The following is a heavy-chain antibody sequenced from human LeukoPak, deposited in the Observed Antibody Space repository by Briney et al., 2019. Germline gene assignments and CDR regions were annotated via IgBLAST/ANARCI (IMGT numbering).Heavy chain of an antibody. D-gene: IGHD2-21*02. J-gene: IGHJ6*02. V-gene: IGHV1-18*01. CDR3: ARDGDCGGDCSSGMDV. Sequence: KFRGRVTMTSDTSTSTAYMELRSLTSDDTAVYYCARDGDCGGDCSSGMDVWGQGTTVTVSS.